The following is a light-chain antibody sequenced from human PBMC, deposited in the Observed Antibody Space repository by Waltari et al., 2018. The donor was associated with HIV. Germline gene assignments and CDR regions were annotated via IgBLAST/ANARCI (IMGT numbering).Light chain of an antibody. Sequence: ELVLTQSPATLSVSPGERATLSCRASQSASRSLAWYQQKPGQAPRLRIYGASTRATGIPTRFSGSGSGTEFTLTISSPQSEDFAVYYCQKYYAWPLTFGGGTKVEVK. CDR2: GAS. V-gene: IGKV3-15*01. CDR3: QKYYAWPLT. CDR1: QSASRS. J-gene: IGKJ4*02.